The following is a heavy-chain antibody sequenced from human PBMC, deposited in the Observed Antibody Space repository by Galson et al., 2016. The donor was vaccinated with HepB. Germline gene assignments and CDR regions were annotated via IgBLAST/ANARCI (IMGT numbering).Heavy chain of an antibody. CDR1: GYTFTSYG. V-gene: IGHV1-18*01. Sequence: SVKVSCKASGYTFTSYGISWVRQAPGQGLEWMGWISVYTGNTNYAQRLQGRLTLTTDTSTSTAYMALRSLRSDDTAVYYCATGRSAVVVHFGMDVWGQGTTVSVS. CDR3: ATGRSAVVVHFGMDV. CDR2: ISVYTGNT. J-gene: IGHJ6*02. D-gene: IGHD2-15*01.